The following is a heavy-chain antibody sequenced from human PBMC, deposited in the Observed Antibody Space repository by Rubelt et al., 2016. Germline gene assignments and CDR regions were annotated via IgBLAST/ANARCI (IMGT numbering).Heavy chain of an antibody. J-gene: IGHJ4*02. Sequence: QVTLRESGPALVKHTQTLTLTCTFSGFSLSTSVMCVSWIRHPPGKALKWLALIDWDDDKYYSTSLKTRLTISKDTSKNQVVLTMTNMDPVDTATYYCAHLLAAAGHYFDYWGQGTLVTVSS. CDR1: GFSLSTSVMC. CDR3: AHLLAAAGHYFDY. V-gene: IGHV2-70*01. D-gene: IGHD6-13*01. CDR2: IDWDDDK.